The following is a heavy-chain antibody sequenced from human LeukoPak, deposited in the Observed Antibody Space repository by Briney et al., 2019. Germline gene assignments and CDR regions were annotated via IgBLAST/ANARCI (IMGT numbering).Heavy chain of an antibody. CDR3: AGLDLGFHYYDSSGYYGWFDP. CDR1: GGSISSSSYY. J-gene: IGHJ5*02. V-gene: IGHV4-39*01. Sequence: PSETLSLTCTVSGGSISSSSYYWGWIRQPPGKGLEWIGSIYYSGSTYYNPSLKSRVTISVDTSKNQFSLKLSSVTAADTAVYYCAGLDLGFHYYDSSGYYGWFDPWGQGTLVTVSS. D-gene: IGHD3-22*01. CDR2: IYYSGST.